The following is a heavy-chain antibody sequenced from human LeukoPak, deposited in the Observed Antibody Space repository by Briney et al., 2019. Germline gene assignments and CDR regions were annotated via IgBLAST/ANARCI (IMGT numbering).Heavy chain of an antibody. J-gene: IGHJ3*02. D-gene: IGHD6-19*01. CDR2: IYYSGST. V-gene: IGHV4-59*12. CDR1: GGSISSYY. Sequence: SETLSLTCTVSGGSISSYYWSWIRQPPGKGLEWIGYIYYSGSTNYNPSLKSRVTISVDTSKNQFSLKLSSVTAADTAVYYCARDMGWPNAFDIWGQGTMVTVSS. CDR3: ARDMGWPNAFDI.